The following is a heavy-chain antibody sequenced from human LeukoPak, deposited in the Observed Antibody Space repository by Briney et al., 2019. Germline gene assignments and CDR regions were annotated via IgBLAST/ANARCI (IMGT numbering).Heavy chain of an antibody. V-gene: IGHV3-23*01. D-gene: IGHD4-17*01. J-gene: IGHJ4*02. CDR2: ISGSGGST. Sequence: GGSLRLSCAASGFTFSSYAMSWVRQAPGKGLEWVSAISGSGGSTYYADSVKGRFTISRDNSKNTLYLQMNSLRAEDTAVYYRATTYGDYVFDYWGQGTLVTVSS. CDR1: GFTFSSYA. CDR3: ATTYGDYVFDY.